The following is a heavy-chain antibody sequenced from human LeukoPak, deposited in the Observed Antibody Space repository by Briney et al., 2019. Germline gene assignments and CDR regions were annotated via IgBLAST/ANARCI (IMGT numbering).Heavy chain of an antibody. CDR1: GFSFSIHW. D-gene: IGHD3-10*01. J-gene: IGHJ4*02. CDR3: ARTYYYGSGSYLGYFDY. CDR2: ISSSGSTI. V-gene: IGHV3-48*04. Sequence: PGGSLRLSCAASGFSFSIHWMTWVRQAPGKGLEWVSYISSSGSTIYYADSVKGRFTISRDNAKKSLFLQMNSLRAEDTAVYYCARTYYYGSGSYLGYFDYWGQGTLVTVSS.